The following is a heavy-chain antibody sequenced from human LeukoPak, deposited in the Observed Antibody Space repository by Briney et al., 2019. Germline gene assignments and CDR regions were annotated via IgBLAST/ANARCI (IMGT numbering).Heavy chain of an antibody. D-gene: IGHD2-2*01. J-gene: IGHJ6*03. Sequence: SETLSLTCTVSGGSIRSSYWSSIRQPAGKGLEWIGRIYTSGSTNYNPSLKSRVTMSVDTSKNQFSLKLSSVTAADTAVYYCASVVPAAPGMDVWGKGTTVTVSS. CDR2: IYTSGST. V-gene: IGHV4-4*07. CDR1: GGSIRSSY. CDR3: ASVVPAAPGMDV.